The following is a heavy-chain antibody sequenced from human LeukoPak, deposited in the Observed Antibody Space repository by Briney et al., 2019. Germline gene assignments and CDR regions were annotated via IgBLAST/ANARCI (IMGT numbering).Heavy chain of an antibody. CDR3: ARTVSGGSGSYYNFDY. V-gene: IGHV3-30*14. D-gene: IGHD3-10*01. CDR2: ISYDGSNK. J-gene: IGHJ4*02. CDR1: GFTFSSYA. Sequence: GGSLRLSCAASGFTFSSYAMHWVRQAPGKGLEWVAVISYDGSNKYYADSVKGRFTISRHNSKNTLYLQMNSLRAEDTAVYYCARTVSGGSGSYYNFDYWGQGTLVTVSS.